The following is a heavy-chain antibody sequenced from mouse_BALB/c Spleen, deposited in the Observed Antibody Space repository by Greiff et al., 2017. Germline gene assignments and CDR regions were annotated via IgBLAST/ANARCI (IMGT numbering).Heavy chain of an antibody. D-gene: IGHD2-1*01. CDR3: ARAYGNYFYWYFDV. CDR2: ISYSGST. V-gene: IGHV3-8*02. J-gene: IGHJ1*01. Sequence: EVKLQESGPSLVKPSQTLSLTCSVTGDSITSCYWNWIRKFPGNKLEYMGYISYSGSTYYNPSLKSRISITRDTSKNQYYLQLNSVTTEDTATYYCARAYGNYFYWYFDVWGAGTTVTVSS. CDR1: GDSITSCY.